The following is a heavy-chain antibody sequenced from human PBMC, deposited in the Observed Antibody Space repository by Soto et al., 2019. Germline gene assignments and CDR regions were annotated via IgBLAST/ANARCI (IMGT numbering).Heavy chain of an antibody. Sequence: GGSLRLSCAASGFTFSSYGMHWVRQAPGKGLEWVAVISYDGSNKYYADSVKGRFTISRDNSKNTLYLQMNSLRAEDTAVYYCAKGPSGGWHPYYFDFWGQGALVTVSS. V-gene: IGHV3-30*18. J-gene: IGHJ4*02. CDR2: ISYDGSNK. CDR1: GFTFSSYG. CDR3: AKGPSGGWHPYYFDF. D-gene: IGHD6-19*01.